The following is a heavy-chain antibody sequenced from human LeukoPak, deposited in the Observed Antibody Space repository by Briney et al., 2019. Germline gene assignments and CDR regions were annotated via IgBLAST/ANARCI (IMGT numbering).Heavy chain of an antibody. CDR1: GGSISSYY. J-gene: IGHJ5*02. D-gene: IGHD2-15*01. CDR2: IYTSGST. CDR3: ARDFCSGGSCYWFDP. V-gene: IGHV4-4*07. Sequence: SETLSLTCTVSGGSISSYYWSWIRQPAGKGLEWIGRIYTSGSTNYNPSLKSRVTTSVDTSKNQFSLKLSSVTAADTAVYYCARDFCSGGSCYWFDPWGQGTLVTVSS.